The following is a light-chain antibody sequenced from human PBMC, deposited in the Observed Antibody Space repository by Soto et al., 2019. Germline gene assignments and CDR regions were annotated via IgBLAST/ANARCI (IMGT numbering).Light chain of an antibody. J-gene: IGLJ3*02. CDR1: SSDVGGYNY. CDR2: EVS. Sequence: QSVLTQPPSASASPGQSVTISCTGTSSDVGGYNYVSWYRQHPGKAPKLMIYEVSKRPSGVPDRFSGSKSGNTASLTVSGLQAEDEADYYCSSYAGSNNLVFGGGTKLTVL. CDR3: SSYAGSNNLV. V-gene: IGLV2-8*01.